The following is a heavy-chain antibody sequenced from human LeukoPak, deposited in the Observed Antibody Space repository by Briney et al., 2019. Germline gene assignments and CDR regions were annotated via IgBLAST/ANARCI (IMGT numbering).Heavy chain of an antibody. Sequence: GESLKISGKGSGYSFTSYWSGGVRQMPGKGLGWMGIIYPGDSDTRYSSSFPGQVTISADKSISTAYLQWSSLKASDTAMYYCARGGFWGGLGASSFDYWGQGTLVTVSS. CDR1: GYSFTSYW. V-gene: IGHV5-51*01. J-gene: IGHJ4*02. CDR2: IYPGDSDT. D-gene: IGHD3-3*01. CDR3: ARGGFWGGLGASSFDY.